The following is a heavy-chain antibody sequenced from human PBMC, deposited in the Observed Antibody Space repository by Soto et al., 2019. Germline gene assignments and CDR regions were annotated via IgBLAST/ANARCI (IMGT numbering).Heavy chain of an antibody. J-gene: IGHJ3*02. CDR1: SGSISGNDW. Sequence: SETLSLTCAVSSGSISGNDWWSWVRQPPGKGLEWIGQIYHTGSTNYNPSLTSRVTISVDKSKNQFSLNLRSVTAADTAFYYCAKTRGYSYGYNAFDIWGQGTMVPSPQ. D-gene: IGHD5-18*01. CDR2: IYHTGST. CDR3: AKTRGYSYGYNAFDI. V-gene: IGHV4-4*02.